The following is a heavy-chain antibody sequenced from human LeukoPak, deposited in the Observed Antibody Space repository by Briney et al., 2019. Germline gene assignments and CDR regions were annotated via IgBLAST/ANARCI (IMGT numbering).Heavy chain of an antibody. V-gene: IGHV1-8*03. CDR3: ARGRKVPAAKEVYYYYYYRDV. J-gene: IGHJ6*03. Sequence: VKVSFTASRYTFTSYIINGVRQTTVHGLVRVGWIYPISGNTGYAQKLQGKVTITRNTSISTAYMELSSLRSEDTAVYYCARGRKVPAAKEVYYYYYYRDVWGKGTTVTVSS. CDR1: RYTFTSYI. D-gene: IGHD2-2*01. CDR2: IYPISGNT.